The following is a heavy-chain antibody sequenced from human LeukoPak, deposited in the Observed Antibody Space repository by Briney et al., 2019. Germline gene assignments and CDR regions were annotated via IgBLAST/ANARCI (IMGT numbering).Heavy chain of an antibody. Sequence: SETLSLTCTISGGSISSISYYWGWIRQPPGKGLEWIGSIYYTGSTYYNPSLKSRVTVSVDTSKNQFSLNLRSVTAADTAVYYCARVSSGWLFDYWGQGTLVTVSS. CDR3: ARVSSGWLFDY. CDR2: IYYTGST. V-gene: IGHV4-39*01. D-gene: IGHD6-19*01. J-gene: IGHJ4*02. CDR1: GGSISSISYY.